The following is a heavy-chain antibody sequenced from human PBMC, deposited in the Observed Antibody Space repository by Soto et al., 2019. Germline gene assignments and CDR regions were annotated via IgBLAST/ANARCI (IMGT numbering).Heavy chain of an antibody. D-gene: IGHD2-8*02. CDR1: GFTFRSYA. CDR2: ISGDGGTT. V-gene: IGHV3-23*01. J-gene: IGHJ4*02. Sequence: GGSLRLSCAASGFTFRSYAMSWVRQTQGTVLEWVSAISGDGGTTWYPDSVKGRFTISRDSSKNTVYLHINSLRAEDTAVYYCAKGIHTGPLYYFDPWGQGTLVTVSS. CDR3: AKGIHTGPLYYFDP.